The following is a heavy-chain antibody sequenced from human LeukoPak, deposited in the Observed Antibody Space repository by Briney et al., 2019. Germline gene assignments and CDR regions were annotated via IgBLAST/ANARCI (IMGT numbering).Heavy chain of an antibody. V-gene: IGHV4-34*01. J-gene: IGHJ5*02. CDR3: ARGPNYYDSSGYFRFDP. D-gene: IGHD3-22*01. CDR2: INHSGST. Sequence: PETLSLTCAVYGGSFSGYYWSWIRQPPGKGLEWIGEINHSGSTNYNPSLKSRVTISVDTSKNQFSLKLSSVTAADTAVYYCARGPNYYDSSGYFRFDPWGQGTLVTVSS. CDR1: GGSFSGYY.